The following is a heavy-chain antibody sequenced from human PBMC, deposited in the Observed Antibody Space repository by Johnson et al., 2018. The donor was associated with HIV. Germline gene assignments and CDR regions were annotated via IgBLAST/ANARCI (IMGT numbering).Heavy chain of an antibody. CDR2: IYSGGST. Sequence: VQLVESGGGLVQPGGSLRLSCAASGFTVSSNYMSWVRQAPGKGLEWVSVIYSGGSTYYADSVKGRFTISRDNSKNTLYLQMNSLRAEDTAVYYCAKDLFRWELLPRAFDIWGQGTMVTVSS. D-gene: IGHD1-26*01. J-gene: IGHJ3*02. CDR1: GFTVSSNY. V-gene: IGHV3-66*01. CDR3: AKDLFRWELLPRAFDI.